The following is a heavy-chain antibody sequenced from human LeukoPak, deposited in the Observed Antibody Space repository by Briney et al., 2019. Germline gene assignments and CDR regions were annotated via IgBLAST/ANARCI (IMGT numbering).Heavy chain of an antibody. Sequence: PGRSLRLSCAASGVTFSSSWMHWGRRAPGTGGVWASRINNDGSSTSYTDSVKGRFTISRDNAKNTLYLQMNSLRAEDTAVYYCARSGSYSFDCWGQGTLVTVSS. CDR3: ARSGSYSFDC. J-gene: IGHJ5*01. CDR1: GVTFSSSW. CDR2: INNDGSST. V-gene: IGHV3-74*01. D-gene: IGHD1-26*01.